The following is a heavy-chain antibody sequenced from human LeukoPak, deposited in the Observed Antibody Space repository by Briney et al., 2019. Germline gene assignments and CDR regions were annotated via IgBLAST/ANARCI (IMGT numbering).Heavy chain of an antibody. J-gene: IGHJ6*02. CDR1: GYTFTSYY. V-gene: IGHV1-46*01. Sequence: ASVKVSCKASGYTFTSYYMHWVRQAPGQGLEWMGIINPSGGSTSYAQKFQGRVTMTRDTSTSTVYMELGSLRSEDTAVYYCARWETPHGMDVWGQGTTVTVSS. D-gene: IGHD1-26*01. CDR2: INPSGGST. CDR3: ARWETPHGMDV.